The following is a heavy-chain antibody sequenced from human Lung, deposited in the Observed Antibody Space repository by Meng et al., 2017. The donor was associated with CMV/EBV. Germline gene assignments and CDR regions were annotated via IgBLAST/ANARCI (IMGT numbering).Heavy chain of an antibody. CDR3: AASSSSWYQNWFDP. CDR2: ISAYNGNT. V-gene: IGHV1-18*01. Sequence: QVQRGSEGPRVKKPGASVKFSCKASGYTFNSYGISWVRQAPGQGLEWMGWISAYNGNTNYAQKLQGRVTMTTDTSTSTAYMELRSLRSDDTVVYYCAASSSSWYQNWFDPWGQGTLVTVSS. CDR1: GYTFNSYG. J-gene: IGHJ5*02. D-gene: IGHD6-13*01.